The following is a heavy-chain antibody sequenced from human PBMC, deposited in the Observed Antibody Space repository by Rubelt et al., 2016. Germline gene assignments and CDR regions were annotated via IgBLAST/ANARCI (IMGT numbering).Heavy chain of an antibody. CDR3: ARHGPGYSYGYVDY. D-gene: IGHD5-18*01. V-gene: IGHV4-39*01. Sequence: QLQLQESGPGLVKPSETLSLTCTVSIGSISSSSYYWGWIRQPPGKGLELIGSIYYSGTTYYNPSLKSRVTISVDTAKHQVSLMLGSGTDADTAVYCCARHGPGYSYGYVDYWGQGTLVTVSS. CDR2: IYYSGTT. J-gene: IGHJ4*02. CDR1: IGSISSSSYY.